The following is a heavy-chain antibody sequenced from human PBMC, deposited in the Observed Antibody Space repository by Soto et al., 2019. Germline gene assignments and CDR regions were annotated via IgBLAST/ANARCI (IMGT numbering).Heavy chain of an antibody. CDR3: ARDGGWLQSCYFDY. J-gene: IGHJ4*02. CDR1: GYSISSGYY. Sequence: SETPSLTCAVSGYSISSGYYWGWIRQPPGKGLEWIGSIYHSGSTYYNPSLKSRVTISVDTSKNQFSLKLSSVTAADTAVYYCARDGGWLQSCYFDYWGQGTMVTVYS. D-gene: IGHD3-16*01. V-gene: IGHV4-38-2*02. CDR2: IYHSGST.